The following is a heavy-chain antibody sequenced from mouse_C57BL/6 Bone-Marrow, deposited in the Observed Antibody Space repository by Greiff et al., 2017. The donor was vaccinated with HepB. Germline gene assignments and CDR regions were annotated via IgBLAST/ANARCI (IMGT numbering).Heavy chain of an antibody. D-gene: IGHD1-1*01. CDR2: IDPSDSFT. V-gene: IGHV1-69*01. CDR1: GYTFTSYW. J-gene: IGHJ2*01. Sequence: VQLKQPGAELVMPGASVKLSCKASGYTFTSYWMHWVKQRPGQGLEWIGEIDPSDSFTNYNQKFKGKSTLTVDKSSSTAYMQLSSLTSEDSAVYYCARDYGSSSLDYWGQGTTLTVSS. CDR3: ARDYGSSSLDY.